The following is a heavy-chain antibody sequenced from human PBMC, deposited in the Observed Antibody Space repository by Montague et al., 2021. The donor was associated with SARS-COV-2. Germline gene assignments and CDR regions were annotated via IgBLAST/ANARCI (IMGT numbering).Heavy chain of an antibody. Sequence: LRLSCAVSGGSVSSGGYSWFWIREPPGKGLEWIGHIHHSGNTYYNPSPKSRATISGDRPKNQFSLRVTSVSAADTAVYSCASYRDYGDYYWGQGILVTVSS. CDR1: GGSVSSGGYS. CDR3: ASYRDYGDYY. CDR2: IHHSGNT. J-gene: IGHJ4*02. V-gene: IGHV4-30-2*01. D-gene: IGHD4-17*01.